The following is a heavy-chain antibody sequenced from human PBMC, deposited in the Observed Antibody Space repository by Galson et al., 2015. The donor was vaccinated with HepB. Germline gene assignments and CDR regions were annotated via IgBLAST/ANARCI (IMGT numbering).Heavy chain of an antibody. Sequence: SVKVSCKASGYTFTDFTIHWVRQAPGQRLEWMGWINAGNDNTKFLQKFQGRVTITRDTSASTAYMELSSLRSEGTAVYYCARGYCSGGSCSDFDYWGQGTLVTVSS. J-gene: IGHJ4*02. CDR1: GYTFTDFT. V-gene: IGHV1-3*01. CDR2: INAGNDNT. CDR3: ARGYCSGGSCSDFDY. D-gene: IGHD2-15*01.